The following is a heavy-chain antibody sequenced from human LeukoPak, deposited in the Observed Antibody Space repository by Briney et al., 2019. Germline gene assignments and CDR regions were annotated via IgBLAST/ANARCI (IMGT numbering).Heavy chain of an antibody. CDR1: GYTFTSYG. J-gene: IGHJ4*02. V-gene: IGHV1-18*01. D-gene: IGHD3-10*01. Sequence: ASVKVSCKASGYTFTSYGISWVRQAPGQGLEWMGWISAYNGNTNYAQKFQGRVTITADESTSTAYMELSSLRSEDTAVYYCARRSVTMVRGVPFDYWGQGTLVTVSS. CDR2: ISAYNGNT. CDR3: ARRSVTMVRGVPFDY.